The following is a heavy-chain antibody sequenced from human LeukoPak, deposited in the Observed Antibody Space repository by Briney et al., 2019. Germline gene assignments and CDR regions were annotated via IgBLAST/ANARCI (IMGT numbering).Heavy chain of an antibody. Sequence: KPSETLSLTCAVYGGSFSGYYWSWIRQPPGKGLEWIGEINHSGSTNYNPSLKSRVTISVDTSKNQFSLKLSSVTAVDTAVYYCARRVGSTSWNFQHWGQGTLVTVSS. J-gene: IGHJ1*01. D-gene: IGHD2-2*01. CDR2: INHSGST. CDR3: ARRVGSTSWNFQH. V-gene: IGHV4-34*01. CDR1: GGSFSGYY.